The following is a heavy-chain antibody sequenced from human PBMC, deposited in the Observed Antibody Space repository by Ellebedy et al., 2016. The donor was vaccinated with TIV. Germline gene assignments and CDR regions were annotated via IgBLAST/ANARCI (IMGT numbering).Heavy chain of an antibody. D-gene: IGHD3-10*01. V-gene: IGHV4-34*12. CDR2: IFYTGST. J-gene: IGHJ2*01. CDR3: ARSAGRGDWYFDL. Sequence: MPSETLSLTCAVYGGSFTSYYWSWIRQSPGKGLEWVGYIFYTGSTYYNPSPSLKSRVTMSLDTSKNQLSLNLSSVTAIDTAVYFCARSAGRGDWYFDLWGRGTLVTVSS. CDR1: GGSFTSYY.